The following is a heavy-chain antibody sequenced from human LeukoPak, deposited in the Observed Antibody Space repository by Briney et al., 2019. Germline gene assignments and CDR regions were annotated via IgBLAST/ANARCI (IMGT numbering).Heavy chain of an antibody. CDR1: GFNFGSYS. CDR3: ARKSASGNYPLDY. D-gene: IGHD3-10*01. V-gene: IGHV3-23*01. Sequence: PGGSLRLSCAASGFNFGSYSMTWVRQAPGKGLEWVSVMSADSATTFYADSVKGRFTISRDNAKNTVFLQMSNLRAEDTALYYCARKSASGNYPLDYWGQGTLVTVSS. J-gene: IGHJ4*02. CDR2: MSADSATT.